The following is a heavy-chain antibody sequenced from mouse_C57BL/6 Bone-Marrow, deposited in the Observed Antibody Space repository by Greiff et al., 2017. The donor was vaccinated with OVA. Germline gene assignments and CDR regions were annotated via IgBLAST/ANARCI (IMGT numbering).Heavy chain of an antibody. D-gene: IGHD4-1*01. CDR1: GFSLTSYG. V-gene: IGHV2-6*03. J-gene: IGHJ4*01. CDR2: IWSDGST. Sequence: VQVVESGPGLVAPSQSLSITCTVSGFSLTSYGVHWVRQPPGKGLEWLVVIWSDGSTTYNSALKSRLSISKDNSKSQVFLKMNSLQTDDTAMYYCARMNWVYYYAMDYWGQGTSVTVSS. CDR3: ARMNWVYYYAMDY.